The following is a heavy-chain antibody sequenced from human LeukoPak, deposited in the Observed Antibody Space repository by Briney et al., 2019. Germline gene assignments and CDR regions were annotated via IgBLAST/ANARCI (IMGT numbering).Heavy chain of an antibody. V-gene: IGHV3-74*01. J-gene: IGHJ4*02. D-gene: IGHD1-26*01. CDR1: GFTFSSYW. Sequence: GGSLRLSCAASGFTFSSYWMHWVRQAPGKGLVWVSRINSDGSSTSYADSVKGRFTISGDNVKNSLYLQMNSLRAEDTAVYYCARLIVGAIDYWGQGTLVTVSS. CDR3: ARLIVGAIDY. CDR2: INSDGSST.